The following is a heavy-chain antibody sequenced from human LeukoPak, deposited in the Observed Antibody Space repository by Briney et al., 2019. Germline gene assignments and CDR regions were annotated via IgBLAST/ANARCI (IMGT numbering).Heavy chain of an antibody. J-gene: IGHJ4*02. D-gene: IGHD3-10*01. CDR2: MNPNSGNT. Sequence: GASVKVSCKASGYTFTSYDINWVRQATGQGLEWMGWMNPNSGNTGYAQKFQGRVTITRNTSISTAYMELSSLRSEDTAVYYCARGITMVRGVMRVGSYFDFWGQGTLVTVSS. V-gene: IGHV1-8*03. CDR3: ARGITMVRGVMRVGSYFDF. CDR1: GYTFTSYD.